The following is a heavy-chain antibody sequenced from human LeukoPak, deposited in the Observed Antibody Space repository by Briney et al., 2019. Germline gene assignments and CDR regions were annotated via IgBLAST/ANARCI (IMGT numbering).Heavy chain of an antibody. D-gene: IGHD3-9*01. V-gene: IGHV3-30-3*01. J-gene: IGHJ4*02. CDR2: ISYDGGTK. Sequence: GRPLRLSCTGSGFTFSNYVMQWVRQAPGKGLEWVAVISYDGGTKDYADSAKGRFTISRDNSKNTLYLQMNSLRAEDTAVYYCARGRHLRYFDWLLSAFDYWGQGTLVIVSS. CDR1: GFTFSNYV. CDR3: ARGRHLRYFDWLLSAFDY.